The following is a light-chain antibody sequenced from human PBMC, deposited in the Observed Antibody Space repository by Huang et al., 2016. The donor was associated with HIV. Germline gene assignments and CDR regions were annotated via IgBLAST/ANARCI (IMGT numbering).Light chain of an antibody. CDR3: QQTYTFPA. Sequence: DIQLTQSPSSLSASVGDRVTITCRASQTIITYLNWYQQKPGKAPHLLIYGASNLQSGVPSRFSCSGSGTDFTLIISGLQPEDFATYYCQQTYTFPAFGRGTKVEIK. CDR2: GAS. CDR1: QTIITY. V-gene: IGKV1-39*01. J-gene: IGKJ1*01.